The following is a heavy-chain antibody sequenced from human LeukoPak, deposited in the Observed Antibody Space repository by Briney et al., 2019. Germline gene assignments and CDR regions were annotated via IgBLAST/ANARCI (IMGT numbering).Heavy chain of an antibody. D-gene: IGHD5-24*01. CDR3: AREMATTHIDY. CDR2: IYHSGST. CDR1: GYSISSGYY. V-gene: IGHV4-38-2*02. Sequence: SETLSLTCTVSGYSISSGYYWGWIRQPPGKGLEWIGSIYHSGSTYYNPSLKSRVTISVDTSKSQFSLKLSSVTAADTAVYYCAREMATTHIDYWGQGTLVTVSS. J-gene: IGHJ4*02.